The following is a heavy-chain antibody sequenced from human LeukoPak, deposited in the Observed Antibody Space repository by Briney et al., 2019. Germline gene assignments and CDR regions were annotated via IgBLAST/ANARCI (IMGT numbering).Heavy chain of an antibody. CDR1: GGSMTSYY. V-gene: IGHV4-59*01. CDR2: IFYSGST. CDR3: ARVDCISTSCPADY. J-gene: IGHJ4*02. D-gene: IGHD2-2*01. Sequence: SETLSLTCTVSGGSMTSYYWNWIRQPPGKGLEWIGFIFYSGSTNYNPSLKSRVTISVDTSRNQFSLKLSSVTAADTAIYYCARVDCISTSCPADYWGQGTLVTV.